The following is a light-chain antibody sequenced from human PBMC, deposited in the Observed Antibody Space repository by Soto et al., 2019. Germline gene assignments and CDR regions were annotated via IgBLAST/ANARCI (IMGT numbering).Light chain of an antibody. CDR3: QQYTNTNNPWM. CDR1: QTISTW. V-gene: IGKV1-5*01. J-gene: IGKJ2*01. Sequence: DIQVTHSPPTLSASAGDIVTITCRASQTISTWMAWYQQKPGKAPKLLVYDASTLQSGVASRFSGSGSGTEFTLIISGLQPDDSATYYCQQYTNTNNPWMIGQGTKVDIK. CDR2: DAS.